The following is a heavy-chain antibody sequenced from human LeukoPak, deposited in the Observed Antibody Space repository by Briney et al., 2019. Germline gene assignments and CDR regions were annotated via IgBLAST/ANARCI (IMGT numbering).Heavy chain of an antibody. CDR3: AAGVNYYYYMDV. Sequence: ASVKVSCKTSGYTFTRDAMNWMRQAPGQGLEWMGGIIPIFGTANYAQKFQGRVTITADESTSTAYMELSSLRSEDTAVYYCAAGVNYYYYMDVWGKGTTVTVSS. CDR1: GYTFTRDA. J-gene: IGHJ6*03. D-gene: IGHD3-10*01. CDR2: IIPIFGTA. V-gene: IGHV1-69*13.